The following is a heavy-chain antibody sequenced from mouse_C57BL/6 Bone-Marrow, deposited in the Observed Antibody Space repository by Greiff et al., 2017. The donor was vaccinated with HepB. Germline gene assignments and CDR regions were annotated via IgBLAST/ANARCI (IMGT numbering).Heavy chain of an antibody. Sequence: ESGAELVRPGASVTLSCKASGYTFTDYEMHWVKQTPVHGLEWIGAIDPETGGTAYNQKFKGKAILTADKSSSTAYMELRSLTSEDSAVYYCTIYGSSLRFAYWGQGTLVTVSA. CDR1: GYTFTDYE. CDR3: TIYGSSLRFAY. V-gene: IGHV1-15*01. J-gene: IGHJ3*01. D-gene: IGHD1-1*01. CDR2: IDPETGGT.